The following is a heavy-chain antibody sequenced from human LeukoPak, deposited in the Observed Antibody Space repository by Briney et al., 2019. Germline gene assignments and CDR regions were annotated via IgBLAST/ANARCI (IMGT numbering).Heavy chain of an antibody. Sequence: LRLSCAASGFTFSSYAMHWIRQPPGKGLECIGSISHSGSAYYNPSLKSRVTISVDTSKNQFSLKLSSVTAADTAVYYCARVLAAAVDYWGQGTLVTVSS. CDR2: ISHSGSA. CDR3: ARVLAAAVDY. D-gene: IGHD6-13*01. V-gene: IGHV4-38-2*01. J-gene: IGHJ4*02. CDR1: GFTFSSYA.